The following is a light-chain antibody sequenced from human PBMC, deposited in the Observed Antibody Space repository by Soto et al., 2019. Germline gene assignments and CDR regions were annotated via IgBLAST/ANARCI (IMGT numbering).Light chain of an antibody. CDR1: SSDVGAYNY. CDR3: SSYTSGSTLV. Sequence: QSALTQPASVSGSPGQSITISCTGTSSDVGAYNYVSWYQQHPGKAPKLMIYEVSNRPSGVSNRFSGSKSGNTASLTISGLQAEDEGDYYCSSYTSGSTLVFGGGTKLTVL. J-gene: IGLJ3*02. CDR2: EVS. V-gene: IGLV2-14*01.